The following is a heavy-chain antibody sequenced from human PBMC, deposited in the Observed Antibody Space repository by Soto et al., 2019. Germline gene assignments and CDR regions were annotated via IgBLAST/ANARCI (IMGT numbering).Heavy chain of an antibody. Sequence: EVKVVESGGGLVQPGGSLRLSCAASGFTFSDNWMHWVRQPPGKGPVWVSRISGDASSTSYADYVKGRFTIYRDSAKNTVYLQMASLRGEDTAFYYCTRGGTRTTYWGLFDSWGQGTLVTVSS. CDR1: GFTFSDNW. V-gene: IGHV3-74*01. J-gene: IGHJ4*02. CDR3: TRGGTRTTYWGLFDS. CDR2: ISGDASST. D-gene: IGHD7-27*01.